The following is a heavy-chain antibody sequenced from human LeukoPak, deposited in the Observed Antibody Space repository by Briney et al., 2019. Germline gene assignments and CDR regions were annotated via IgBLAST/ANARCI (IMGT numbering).Heavy chain of an antibody. J-gene: IGHJ4*02. D-gene: IGHD3-3*01. Sequence: GGSLRLSCAASGFTFSSYSMSWVRQAPGKGLEWVSYISSSSSTIYYADSVKGRFTISRDNAKNTLYLQMNSLRAEDTAVYYCARVSYYDFDYWGQGTLVTVSS. CDR1: GFTFSSYS. V-gene: IGHV3-48*04. CDR3: ARVSYYDFDY. CDR2: ISSSSSTI.